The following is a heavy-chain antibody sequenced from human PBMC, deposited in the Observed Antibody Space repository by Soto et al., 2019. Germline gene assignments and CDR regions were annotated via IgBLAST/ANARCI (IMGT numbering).Heavy chain of an antibody. CDR2: ISAYNGNT. CDR3: ARDEGLTGYSSGWYGGWGFYGY. J-gene: IGHJ4*02. Sequence: QVQLVQSGAEVKKPGASVKVSCKASGYTFTSYGISWVRQAPGQGLEWMGWISAYNGNTNYAQKLQGRVTMTTDTSTSTAYMELRSLRSDDTAVYYCARDEGLTGYSSGWYGGWGFYGYWGQGTLVTVSS. D-gene: IGHD6-19*01. CDR1: GYTFTSYG. V-gene: IGHV1-18*01.